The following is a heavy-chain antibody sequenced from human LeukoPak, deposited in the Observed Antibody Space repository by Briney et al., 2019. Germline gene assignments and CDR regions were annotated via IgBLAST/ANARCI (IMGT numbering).Heavy chain of an antibody. J-gene: IGHJ4*02. Sequence: GESLKISCKGSGYSFTSYWIGWVRQMPGKGLEWMGIIYPGDSDTRYSPSFQGQVTISADRSISTAYLQWSSLKASDTAMYYCASGGAYYYDSSGYYFGYWGQGTLVTVSS. D-gene: IGHD3-22*01. V-gene: IGHV5-51*01. CDR3: ASGGAYYYDSSGYYFGY. CDR2: IYPGDSDT. CDR1: GYSFTSYW.